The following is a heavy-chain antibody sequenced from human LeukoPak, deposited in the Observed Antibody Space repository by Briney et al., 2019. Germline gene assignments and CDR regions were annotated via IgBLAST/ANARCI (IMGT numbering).Heavy chain of an antibody. D-gene: IGHD5-24*01. CDR1: GFTVSSNY. CDR3: ARVMGDGYNPTYFDY. Sequence: QPGGSLRLSCAASGFTVSSNYMSWVRQAPGKGLEWVSVIYSGGSTYYADSVKGRFTISRDNSKNTLYLQMNSLRAEDTAVYYCARVMGDGYNPTYFDYWGQGTLVTVSS. J-gene: IGHJ4*02. CDR2: IYSGGST. V-gene: IGHV3-53*01.